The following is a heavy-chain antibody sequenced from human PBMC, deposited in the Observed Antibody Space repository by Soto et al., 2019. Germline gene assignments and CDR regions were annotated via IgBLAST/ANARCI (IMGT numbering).Heavy chain of an antibody. V-gene: IGHV1-69*01. CDR3: ARARLSNGDPNIYFFYGLDV. J-gene: IGHJ6*02. D-gene: IGHD3-10*01. CDR2: IIPLFRKT. Sequence: QVQLVQSGAEVKRPGSSVKVSCKASGDMFRNSAFTWVRQAPGQGLAWMGVIIPLFRKTDVAQKFQGRVNLTADEATSSLYMELSSLTSEDTAVYYCARARLSNGDPNIYFFYGLDVWGQGTTITVSS. CDR1: GDMFRNSA.